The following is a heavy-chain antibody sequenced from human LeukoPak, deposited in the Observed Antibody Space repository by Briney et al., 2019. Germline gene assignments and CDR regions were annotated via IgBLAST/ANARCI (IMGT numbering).Heavy chain of an antibody. CDR1: GFTFSSYG. D-gene: IGHD6-19*01. Sequence: PGRSLRLSCAASGFTFSSYGMHWARQAPGKGLEWVAVISYDGSNKYYADSVKGRFTISRDNAKNSLYLQMNSLRAEDTALYYCAKGGAISGWYWFDPWGEGTLVTVSS. CDR2: ISYDGSNK. J-gene: IGHJ5*02. CDR3: AKGGAISGWYWFDP. V-gene: IGHV3-30*18.